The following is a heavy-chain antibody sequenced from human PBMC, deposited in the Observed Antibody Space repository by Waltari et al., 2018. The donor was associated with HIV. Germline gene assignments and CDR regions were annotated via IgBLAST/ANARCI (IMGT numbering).Heavy chain of an antibody. J-gene: IGHJ3*02. CDR3: ARSGYCSSTSCYYVRAFDI. D-gene: IGHD2-2*03. V-gene: IGHV4-59*01. CDR2: IYYSGST. Sequence: WIRQPPGKGLEWIGYIYYSGSTNYNPSLKSRVTISVDTSKNQFSLKLSSVTAADTAVYYCARSGYCSSTSCYYVRAFDIWGQGTMVTVSS.